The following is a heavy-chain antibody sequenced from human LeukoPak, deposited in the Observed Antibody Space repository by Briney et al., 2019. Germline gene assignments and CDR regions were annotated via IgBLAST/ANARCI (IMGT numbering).Heavy chain of an antibody. CDR2: IYYSGTN. V-gene: IGHV4-59*13. J-gene: IGHJ5*02. CDR3: ARGHTESVYDYGNWFNP. Sequence: PSETLSLTCTVSCGSMSSYYGIGFRQPPGKAREGLGNIYYSGTNKYNPSLKSRVTISLDTSKNQFSLKVNSLTAADTAVYYCARGHTESVYDYGNWFNPWGQGTLVTVSS. CDR1: CGSMSSYY. D-gene: IGHD5/OR15-5a*01.